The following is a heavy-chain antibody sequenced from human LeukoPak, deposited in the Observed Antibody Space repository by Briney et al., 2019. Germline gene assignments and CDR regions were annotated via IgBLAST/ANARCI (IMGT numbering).Heavy chain of an antibody. CDR2: IYYSGST. CDR3: ASPYDSSGYYYVFGY. D-gene: IGHD3-22*01. CDR1: GGSFSGYY. J-gene: IGHJ4*02. V-gene: IGHV4-34*01. Sequence: PSETLSLTCAVYGGSFSGYYWSWIRQPPGKGLEWIGSIYYSGSTYYNPSLKSRVTISVDTSKNQFSLKLSSVTAADTAVYYCASPYDSSGYYYVFGYWGQGTLVTVSS.